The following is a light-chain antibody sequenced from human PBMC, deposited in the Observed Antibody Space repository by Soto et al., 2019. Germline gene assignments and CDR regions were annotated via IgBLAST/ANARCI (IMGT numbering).Light chain of an antibody. Sequence: DIQMTQSPSSLSASVGDRVTITCQASQDISNYLNWYEQKPGKAPKLLIYDASTLETGIPSRFSGSGSGTDFTFAISSLQAEDIATYYCQQYDHLPRTFGEGTRLEIK. CDR2: DAS. J-gene: IGKJ5*01. CDR3: QQYDHLPRT. CDR1: QDISNY. V-gene: IGKV1-33*01.